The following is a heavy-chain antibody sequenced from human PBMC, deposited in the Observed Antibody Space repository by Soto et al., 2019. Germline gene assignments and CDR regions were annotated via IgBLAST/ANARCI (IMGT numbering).Heavy chain of an antibody. CDR1: GFTFSIDA. CDR3: AKELYSYGYWYFDL. J-gene: IGHJ2*01. V-gene: IGHV3-23*01. CDR2: ISGSGGST. D-gene: IGHD5-18*01. Sequence: GGSRRLSCAAAGFTFSIDAMSWVRQAPGKGLEWVSAISGSGGSTYYADSVKGRFTISRDNSKNTLYLQMNSLRAEDTAVYYCAKELYSYGYWYFDLWGRGTLVTVSS.